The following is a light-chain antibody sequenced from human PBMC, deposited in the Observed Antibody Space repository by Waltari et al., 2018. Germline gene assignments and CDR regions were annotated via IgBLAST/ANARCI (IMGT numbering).Light chain of an antibody. CDR3: NSYTSSSTRV. CDR1: TSDLGTYAH. Sequence: QSALTPPASVSGSPGQPITLPCTGTTSDLGTYAHAPWYQQSPGEAPKLMIFDVSNRPSGVSHRFSGSKSGNTASLTISGLQAEDEADYYCNSYTSSSTRVFGTGTKVTVL. J-gene: IGLJ1*01. CDR2: DVS. V-gene: IGLV2-14*03.